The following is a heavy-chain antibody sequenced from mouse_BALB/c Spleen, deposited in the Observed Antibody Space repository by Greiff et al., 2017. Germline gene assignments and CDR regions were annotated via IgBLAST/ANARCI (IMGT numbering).Heavy chain of an antibody. D-gene: IGHD2-4*01. V-gene: IGHV14-3*02. CDR2: IDPANGNT. CDR1: GFNIKDTY. Sequence: EVQLQESGAELVKPGASVKLSCTASGFNIKDTYMHWVKQRPEQGLEWIGRIDPANGNTKYDPKFQGKATITADTSSNTAYLQLSSLTSEDTAVYYWARSDYDYDEYAMDYWGQGTSVTVSS. J-gene: IGHJ4*01. CDR3: ARSDYDYDEYAMDY.